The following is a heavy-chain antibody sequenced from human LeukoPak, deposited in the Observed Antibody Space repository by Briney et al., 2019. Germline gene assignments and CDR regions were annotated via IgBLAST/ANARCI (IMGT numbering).Heavy chain of an antibody. Sequence: GGSLRLSCAASGFTVSSNYMSWVRQAPGKGLVWVARINSDGSSTTYADSVKGRFTISRDNAKNTLYLQMNSLRAEDTAVYYCAREVASGTGKDYWGQGTLVTVSS. D-gene: IGHD3-10*01. CDR1: GFTVSSNY. V-gene: IGHV3-74*01. CDR3: AREVASGTGKDY. J-gene: IGHJ4*02. CDR2: INSDGSST.